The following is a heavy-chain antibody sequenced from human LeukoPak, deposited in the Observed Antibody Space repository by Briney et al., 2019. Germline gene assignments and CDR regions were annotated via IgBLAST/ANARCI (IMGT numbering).Heavy chain of an antibody. CDR1: LGSITSGTYY. CDR3: ARGRLSGGSSPPYPNSNYNYYYGMDV. Sequence: PSETLSLTSTVSLGSITSGTYYWSWIRQPARNGLEWIRLVYTSGRSTSHPSLKSRVTISVDTSKNHFTCKWTSLTPAARALNNCARGRLSGGSSPPYPNSNYNYYYGMDVWGQGTTVTVSS. D-gene: IGHD2-15*01. CDR2: VYTSGRS. J-gene: IGHJ6*02. V-gene: IGHV4-61*02.